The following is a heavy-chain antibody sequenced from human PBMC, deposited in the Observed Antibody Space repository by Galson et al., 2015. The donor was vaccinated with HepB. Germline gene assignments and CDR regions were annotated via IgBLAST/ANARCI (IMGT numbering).Heavy chain of an antibody. D-gene: IGHD5-18*01. V-gene: IGHV1-46*03. Sequence: SVKVSCKASGYTFTSYYMHWVRQAPGQGLEWMGIINPSGGSTSYAQKFQGRVTMTRGTSTSTVYMELSSLRSEDTAVYYCARELTSFAWHVDTAMVSSDYWGQGTLVTVSS. CDR2: INPSGGST. J-gene: IGHJ4*02. CDR3: ARELTSFAWHVDTAMVSSDY. CDR1: GYTFTSYY.